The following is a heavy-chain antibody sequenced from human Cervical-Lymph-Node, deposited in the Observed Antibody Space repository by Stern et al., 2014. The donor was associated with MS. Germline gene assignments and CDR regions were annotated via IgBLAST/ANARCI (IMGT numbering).Heavy chain of an antibody. Sequence: EVQLVESGAEVKKPGESLKISCKGSEYDFPNYWIAWVRQMPGKGLEWMGIIYPGDSNTRYNPSFQGQVTISADKSINTAYLQWSSLRAPDTAMYYCVRQAWCSGDTCYLGHFDYWGQGTLVTVSS. CDR1: EYDFPNYW. J-gene: IGHJ4*02. D-gene: IGHD2-15*01. CDR3: VRQAWCSGDTCYLGHFDY. V-gene: IGHV5-51*01. CDR2: IYPGDSNT.